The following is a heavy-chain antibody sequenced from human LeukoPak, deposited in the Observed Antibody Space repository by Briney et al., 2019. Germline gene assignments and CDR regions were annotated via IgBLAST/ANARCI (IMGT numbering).Heavy chain of an antibody. V-gene: IGHV4-31*03. J-gene: IGHJ5*02. CDR1: GGSISSGDYY. Sequence: SETLSLTCTVSGGSISSGDYYWSWIRQHPGKGLEWIGYIYYSGDTYYNPSLRSRVSISVDASKNQFSLKLSSVTAADTAMYYCARDYGNNWFDPWGQGTLVTVSA. D-gene: IGHD4-17*01. CDR3: ARDYGNNWFDP. CDR2: IYYSGDT.